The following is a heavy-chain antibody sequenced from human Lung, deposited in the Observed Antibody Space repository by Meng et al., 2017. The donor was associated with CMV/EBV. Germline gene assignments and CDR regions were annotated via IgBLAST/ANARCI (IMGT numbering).Heavy chain of an antibody. CDR2: ISWNSGSI. J-gene: IGHJ4*02. Sequence: SXRLXCAASGFTFDDYAMHWVRQAPGKGLEWVSGISWNSGSIGYADSVKGRFTISRDNAKNSLYLQMNSLRAEDTALYYCAKDIFPATVTTSFLDYWGQGTXVTVSS. V-gene: IGHV3-9*01. CDR3: AKDIFPATVTTSFLDY. D-gene: IGHD4-17*01. CDR1: GFTFDDYA.